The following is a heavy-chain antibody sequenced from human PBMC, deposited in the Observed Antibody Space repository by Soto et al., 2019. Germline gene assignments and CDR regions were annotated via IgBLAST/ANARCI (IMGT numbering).Heavy chain of an antibody. J-gene: IGHJ4*02. Sequence: QITLKESGPTLVKPTQTLTLTCTFSGFSLSTSGVGVGWIRQPPGKALEWLALIYWDDDKRYSPSLKSRLTITQDPSNNHVVPTLPNMDPVDTATYSCAHSTGGLWFGDSHPYYFDYWGQGTLVPVSS. CDR1: GFSLSTSGVG. D-gene: IGHD3-10*01. CDR3: AHSTGGLWFGDSHPYYFDY. V-gene: IGHV2-5*02. CDR2: IYWDDDK.